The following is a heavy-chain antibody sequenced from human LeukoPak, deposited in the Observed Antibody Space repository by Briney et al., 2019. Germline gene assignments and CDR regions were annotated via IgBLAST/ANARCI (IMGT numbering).Heavy chain of an antibody. J-gene: IGHJ6*02. D-gene: IGHD3-10*01. CDR1: GGSISSYY. Sequence: KPSETLSLTCTVSGGSISSYYWSWIRQPPGKGLEWIGYIYYSGSTNYNPSLKSRVTISVDTSKNQFSLKLSSVTAADTAVYYCARHLWFGELLRYYYYGMDVWGQGTTVTVSS. CDR2: IYYSGST. CDR3: ARHLWFGELLRYYYYGMDV. V-gene: IGHV4-59*08.